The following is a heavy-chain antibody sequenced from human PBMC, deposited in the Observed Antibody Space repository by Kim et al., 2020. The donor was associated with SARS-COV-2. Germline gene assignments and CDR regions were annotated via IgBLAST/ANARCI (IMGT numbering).Heavy chain of an antibody. CDR1: GFTFSSYW. CDR3: ARDYGGNRDD. J-gene: IGHJ4*02. Sequence: GGSLRLSCVVSGFTFSSYWMHWVRQAPGKGLVWVSRINPDGSSTNYADSVKGRFTISRDNAKNTLYLQMNSLRAEDTAVYYCARDYGGNRDDWGQGTLVTVSS. V-gene: IGHV3-74*01. D-gene: IGHD4-17*01. CDR2: INPDGSST.